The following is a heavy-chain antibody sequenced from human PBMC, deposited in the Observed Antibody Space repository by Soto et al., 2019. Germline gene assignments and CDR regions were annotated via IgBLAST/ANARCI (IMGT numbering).Heavy chain of an antibody. V-gene: IGHV4-34*01. CDR2: ISQSGNT. CDR1: SGSFSCYY. CDR3: ARAPKVSGSSQTRPDF. D-gene: IGHD6-6*01. Sequence: SETLSLTCSIYSGSFSCYYWIWIRQPPGKGLEWIGEISQSGNTNYSPSLKSRVSISIDTSKKQFSLNLASVSAADTAVYYCARAPKVSGSSQTRPDFWGQGTLVTVSS. J-gene: IGHJ4*02.